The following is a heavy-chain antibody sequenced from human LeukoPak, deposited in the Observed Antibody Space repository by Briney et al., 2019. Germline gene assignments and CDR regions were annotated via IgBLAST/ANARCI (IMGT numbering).Heavy chain of an antibody. CDR1: AFTFSLYA. V-gene: IGHV3-48*04. J-gene: IGHJ4*02. CDR2: ISSSGSTI. D-gene: IGHD3-9*01. CDR3: ARTYYDILTGYNPYFDY. Sequence: GGSLRLSCAASAFTFSLYAMSWVRQAPGKGLEWVSYISSSGSTIYYADSVKGRFTISRDNAKNSLYLQMNSLRAEDTAVYYCARTYYDILTGYNPYFDYWGQGILVTVSS.